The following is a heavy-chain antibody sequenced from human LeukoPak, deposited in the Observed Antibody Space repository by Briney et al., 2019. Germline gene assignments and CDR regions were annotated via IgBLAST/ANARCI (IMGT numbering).Heavy chain of an antibody. CDR3: AYCGGDCYSRWFDP. CDR1: GYTFTSYG. V-gene: IGHV1-18*01. J-gene: IGHJ5*02. CDR2: ISAYNGNT. Sequence: ASVKVSCKASGYTFTSYGISWVRQAPGQGLEWMGWISAYNGNTNYAQKLRGRVTMTTDTSTSTAYMELRSLRSDDTAAYYCAYCGGDCYSRWFDPWGQGTLVTVSS. D-gene: IGHD2-21*02.